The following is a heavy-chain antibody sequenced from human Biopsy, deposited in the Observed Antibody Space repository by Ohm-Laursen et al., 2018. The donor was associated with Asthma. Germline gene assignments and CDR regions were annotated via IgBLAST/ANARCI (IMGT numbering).Heavy chain of an antibody. Sequence: ASVKVSCKASAYTITSNAMHWVRQAPGQRLEWMGRINPNGGATHYVQKFQGRVTLSRDTSISTAYMDLSALRSDDTAVYYCARGQKSPGNRWFDPWGQGTLVTVSS. CDR2: INPNGGAT. CDR3: ARGQKSPGNRWFDP. D-gene: IGHD1-14*01. CDR1: AYTITSNA. J-gene: IGHJ5*02. V-gene: IGHV1-2*06.